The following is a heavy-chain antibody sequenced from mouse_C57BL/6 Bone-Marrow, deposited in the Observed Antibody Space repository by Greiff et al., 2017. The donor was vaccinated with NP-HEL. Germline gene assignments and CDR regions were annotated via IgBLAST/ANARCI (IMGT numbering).Heavy chain of an antibody. Sequence: QVQLQQSGAELVRPGASVTLSCKASGYTFTDYEMHWVKQTPVHGLEWIGAIDPETGGTAYNQKFKGKAILTADKSSSTAYMELRSLTSEDSAVYYCTRSLYSNYGDWGQGTTLTVSS. V-gene: IGHV1-15*01. J-gene: IGHJ2*01. D-gene: IGHD2-5*01. CDR2: IDPETGGT. CDR1: GYTFTDYE. CDR3: TRSLYSNYGD.